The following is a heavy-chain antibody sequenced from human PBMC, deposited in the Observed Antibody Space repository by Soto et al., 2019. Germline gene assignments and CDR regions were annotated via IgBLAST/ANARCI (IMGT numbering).Heavy chain of an antibody. D-gene: IGHD6-13*01. Sequence: QVQLVQSGAEVKKPGSSVKVSCKASGGTFSTYTIIWVRQAPGQGLEGMGRILHMLDITNSAQRFQGRVTITADKSTSTASLELSSLRSEDTAVSYCTLGSWSAATFDIWGRGTMVTVSS. CDR1: GGTFSTYT. CDR2: ILHMLDIT. J-gene: IGHJ3*02. CDR3: TLGSWSAATFDI. V-gene: IGHV1-69*02.